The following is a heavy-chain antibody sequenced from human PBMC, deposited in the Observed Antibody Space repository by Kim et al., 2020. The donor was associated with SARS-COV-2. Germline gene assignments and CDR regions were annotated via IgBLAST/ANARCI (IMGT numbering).Heavy chain of an antibody. CDR3: ARVDNRNYGEFVD. CDR1: GFTFSDHY. Sequence: GGSLRLSCVVSGFTFSDHYMDWVRQAPGKGLEWVGRIRKRPTSYTTEYAASVKGRFTISRDDSKNSLFLQMNSLKVEDTAVYYCARVDNRNYGEFVDWCQGTQVTVSS. CDR2: IRKRPTSYTT. J-gene: IGHJ4*02. V-gene: IGHV3-72*01. D-gene: IGHD4-4*01.